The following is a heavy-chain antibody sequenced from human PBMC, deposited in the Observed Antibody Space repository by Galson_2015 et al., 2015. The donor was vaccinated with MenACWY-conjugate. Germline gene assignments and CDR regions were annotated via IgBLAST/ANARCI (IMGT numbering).Heavy chain of an antibody. CDR3: ARAPGVADDRYYES. Sequence: SETLSLTCAVSDVSISSNNWWTWVRQPPGRGLEWIGEIYHRGSTNFHPSLKSRVTISVGKPNNQFSLRLSSVTAADTAVYYCARAPGVADDRYYESWGQGTLVAVSS. CDR1: DVSISSNNW. J-gene: IGHJ4*02. V-gene: IGHV4-4*02. CDR2: IYHRGST. D-gene: IGHD3-22*01.